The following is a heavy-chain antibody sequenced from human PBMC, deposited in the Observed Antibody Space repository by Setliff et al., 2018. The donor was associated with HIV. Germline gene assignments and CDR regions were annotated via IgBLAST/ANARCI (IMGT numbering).Heavy chain of an antibody. CDR2: IYYSGST. D-gene: IGHD1-1*01. Sequence: SETLSLTCTVSGGSISSGGYFWSWIRQLPGKGLEWIGYIYYSGSTFYNPSLKSRVTISVDTAKNQFSLKLKSVTGADTAVYYCATGRLYYYMDVWGKGTTVTVSS. CDR1: GGSISSGGYF. V-gene: IGHV4-31*03. J-gene: IGHJ6*03. CDR3: ATGRLYYYMDV.